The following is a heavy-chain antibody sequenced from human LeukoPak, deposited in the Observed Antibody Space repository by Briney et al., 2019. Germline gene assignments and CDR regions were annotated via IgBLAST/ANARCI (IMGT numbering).Heavy chain of an antibody. CDR1: GYTITDSYG. CDR2: ISTYNGYT. J-gene: IGHJ4*02. D-gene: IGHD1-1*01. V-gene: IGHV1-18*01. Sequence: GASVKVSCKASGYTITDSYGITWVRQAPGQGLEWMGYISTYNGYTNYAQNLQGRVSMTTDTSTNTAYMELRSLRSDDTAVYYCARADNGAREGFDYWGQGTLVTVSS. CDR3: ARADNGAREGFDY.